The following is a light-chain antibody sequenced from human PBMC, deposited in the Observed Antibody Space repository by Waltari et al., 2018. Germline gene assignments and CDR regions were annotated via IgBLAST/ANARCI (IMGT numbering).Light chain of an antibody. CDR1: SSDIGAYKS. CDR3: SSYAGSNKLI. Sequence: QSALTQPPSASGSPGQTVIISCTGTSSDIGAYKSVSWYQQIPGSAPALIIYEVDRRPPGVPDRFSGSNAGNTASLTVSGLQTEDEGDYCCSSYAGSNKLIFGGVTKLTVL. V-gene: IGLV2-8*01. J-gene: IGLJ2*01. CDR2: EVD.